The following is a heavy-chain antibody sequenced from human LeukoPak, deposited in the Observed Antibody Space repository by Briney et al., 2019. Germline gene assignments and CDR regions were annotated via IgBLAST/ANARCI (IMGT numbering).Heavy chain of an antibody. V-gene: IGHV3-23*01. CDR2: ISGSGGST. CDR1: GFTFSNYW. D-gene: IGHD6-19*01. J-gene: IGHJ4*02. Sequence: GGSLRLSCAASGFTFSNYWMHWVRQAPGKGLEWVSAISGSGGSTYYADSVKGRFTISRDNSKNTLYLQMNSLRAEDTAVYYCAKDAWLGPYFDYWGQGTLVTVSS. CDR3: AKDAWLGPYFDY.